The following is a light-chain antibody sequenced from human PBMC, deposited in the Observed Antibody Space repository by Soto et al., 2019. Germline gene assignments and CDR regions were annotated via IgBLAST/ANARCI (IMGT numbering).Light chain of an antibody. Sequence: QSALTQPASASASPGQSITISCTGTSSDVGGSNFVSWYQQHPGKPPKLIIYDVATRPSGVSNLLSGYKSGSTASLIISRLQTDYEADYYCVSFTSRTAYVFGSGTKVTVL. J-gene: IGLJ6*01. V-gene: IGLV2-14*03. CDR2: DVA. CDR3: VSFTSRTAYV. CDR1: SSDVGGSNF.